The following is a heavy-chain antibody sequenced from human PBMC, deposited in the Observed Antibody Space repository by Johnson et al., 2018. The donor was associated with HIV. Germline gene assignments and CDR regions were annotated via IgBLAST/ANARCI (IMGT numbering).Heavy chain of an antibody. CDR3: ARSDSGYDAFDI. D-gene: IGHD5-12*01. Sequence: QVQLVESGGGVVQVGRSLRLSCAASGFIFSTFAMHWVRQAPGTGLEWVAVISYDGSNKYYADSVKGRFTISRDNSKNTLHLQMNNVRAEDTAIYYCARSDSGYDAFDIWGQGTMVSVSS. J-gene: IGHJ3*02. V-gene: IGHV3-30*04. CDR1: GFIFSTFA. CDR2: ISYDGSNK.